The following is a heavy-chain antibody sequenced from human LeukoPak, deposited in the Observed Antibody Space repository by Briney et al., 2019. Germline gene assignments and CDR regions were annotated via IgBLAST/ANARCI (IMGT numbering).Heavy chain of an antibody. Sequence: GGSLRLSCAASGITFNRYDMSWVRLGPGKGLEWVAAISSGGGSTYYTDSVKGRFTISRDNSENILYLQINSLKAEDTAVYYCAGRNNDDVWGGYYRSPTEGFDMWGQGTMVTVSS. CDR1: GITFNRYD. D-gene: IGHD3-16*01. CDR3: AGRNNDDVWGGYYRSPTEGFDM. V-gene: IGHV3-23*01. J-gene: IGHJ3*02. CDR2: ISSGGGST.